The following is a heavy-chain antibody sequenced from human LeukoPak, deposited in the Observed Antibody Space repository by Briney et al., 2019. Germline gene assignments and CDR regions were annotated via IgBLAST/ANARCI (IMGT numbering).Heavy chain of an antibody. CDR3: AGVRGAWNAFDI. CDR1: GFTFSTYG. Sequence: GGSLRLSCAASGFTFSTYGMHWVRQVPGKGLEWAAVIWYDGSNKYYADSVKGRFTISRDNPKNTLYLQMNSLRAEDTAVYYCAGVRGAWNAFDIWGQGTMVTVSS. J-gene: IGHJ3*02. CDR2: IWYDGSNK. D-gene: IGHD3-10*01. V-gene: IGHV3-33*08.